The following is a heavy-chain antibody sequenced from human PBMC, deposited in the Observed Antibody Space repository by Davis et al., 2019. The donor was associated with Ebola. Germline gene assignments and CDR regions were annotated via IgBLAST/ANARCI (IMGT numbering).Heavy chain of an antibody. CDR2: INHSGST. V-gene: IGHV4-34*03. J-gene: IGHJ6*02. CDR1: GGSFSGYY. D-gene: IGHD1-1*01. CDR3: QTGMRGYYNGMDV. Sequence: SETLSLTCAVYGGSFSGYYWSWIRQPPGKGLEWIGEINHSGSTNYNPSLKSRVTISLDKSKNQFSLKLSSVTAADTAVYYCQTGMRGYYNGMDVWGQGTTVTVSS.